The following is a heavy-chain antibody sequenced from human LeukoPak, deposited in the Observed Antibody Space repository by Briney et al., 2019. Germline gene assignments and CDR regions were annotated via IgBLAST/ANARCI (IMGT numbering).Heavy chain of an antibody. CDR1: NYSISSGYY. J-gene: IGHJ3*02. CDR2: VYHSGTT. D-gene: IGHD6-6*01. Sequence: SETLSLTCTVSNYSISSGYYWGWVRQPPGKGLEWIGDVYHSGTTNYNPSLKSRVTISVDTSKNQFSLKLSSVTAADTAVYYCARPYSSSFSDAFDIWGQGAMVTVSS. CDR3: ARPYSSSFSDAFDI. V-gene: IGHV4-38-2*02.